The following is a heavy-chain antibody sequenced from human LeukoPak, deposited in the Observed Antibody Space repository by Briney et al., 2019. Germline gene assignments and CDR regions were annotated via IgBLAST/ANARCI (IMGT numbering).Heavy chain of an antibody. J-gene: IGHJ4*02. CDR1: GFTFDTFA. CDR3: ARLNYYGSGVDY. D-gene: IGHD3-10*01. V-gene: IGHV3-21*01. CDR2: ISSSSSYI. Sequence: GESLRLSCVASGFTFDTFAMSWVRQAPGKGLGWVSSISSSSSYIYYADSVKGRFTISRDNAKNSLYLQMNSLRAEDTAVYYCARLNYYGSGVDYWGQGTLVTVSS.